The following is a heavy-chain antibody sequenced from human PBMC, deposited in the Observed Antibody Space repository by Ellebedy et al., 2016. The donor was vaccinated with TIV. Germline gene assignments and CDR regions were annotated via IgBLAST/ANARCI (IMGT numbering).Heavy chain of an antibody. CDR2: ISSRRSYI. V-gene: IGHV3-21*01. D-gene: IGHD5-18*01. J-gene: IGHJ4*02. CDR1: GFTFGSYS. Sequence: GESLKISCAASGFTFGSYSMNWVRQAPGKGLEWVSSISSRRSYIFYADSVKGRFTISRDNAKNSLYLQMNSLRAEDTAVYYCVRDLGSYGGPFDYWGQGTLVTVSS. CDR3: VRDLGSYGGPFDY.